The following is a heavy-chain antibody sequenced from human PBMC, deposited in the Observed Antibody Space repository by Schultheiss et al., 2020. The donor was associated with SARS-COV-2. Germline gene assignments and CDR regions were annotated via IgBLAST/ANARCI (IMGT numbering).Heavy chain of an antibody. CDR3: ARDAGRFLNY. CDR2: IYYSGST. V-gene: IGHV4-31*03. CDR1: GGSISSGGYY. D-gene: IGHD3-3*01. J-gene: IGHJ4*02. Sequence: SETLSLTCTVSGGSISSGGYYWSWIRQHPGKGLEWIGYIYYSGSTYYNPSLKSRVTISVDTSKNQFSLKLSSVTAADTAVYYCARDAGRFLNYWGQGTLVTVSS.